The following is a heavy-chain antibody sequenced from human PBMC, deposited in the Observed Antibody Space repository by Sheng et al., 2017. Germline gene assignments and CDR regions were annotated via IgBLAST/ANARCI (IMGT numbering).Heavy chain of an antibody. CDR3: AKGGSIVVVPAANVPGHTLDY. CDR2: ISGSGGST. Sequence: EVQLVESGGGLVQPGGSLRLSCTASGFTFSSYAMSWVRQAPGKGLEWVSAISGSGGSTYYADSVKGRFTISRDNSKNTLYLQMNSLRAEDTAVYYCAKGGSIVVVPAANVPGHTLDYWGQGTLVTVSS. J-gene: IGHJ4*02. V-gene: IGHV3-23*04. CDR1: GFTFSSYA. D-gene: IGHD2-2*01.